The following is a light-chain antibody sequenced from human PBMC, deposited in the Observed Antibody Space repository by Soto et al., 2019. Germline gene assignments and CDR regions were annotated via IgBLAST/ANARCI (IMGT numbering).Light chain of an antibody. CDR1: NIGSQS. V-gene: IGLV3-21*04. CDR2: YDR. CDR3: QVWDSSSDHPGV. J-gene: IGLJ2*01. Sequence: SYVLTQPPSVSVSPGKTASITCGGTNIGSQSVHWYQQKPGHAPVLVVFYDRVRPSGIPDRFSGSNSGNTATLTISRVEAGDEADYYCQVWDSSSDHPGVFGGGTKLTVL.